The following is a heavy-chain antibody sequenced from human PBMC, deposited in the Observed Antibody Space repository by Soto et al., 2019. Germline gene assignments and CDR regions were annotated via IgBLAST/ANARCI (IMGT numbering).Heavy chain of an antibody. V-gene: IGHV3-23*01. CDR3: EQARQLVRTGMDV. J-gene: IGHJ6*02. Sequence: HPXESLSLSSAASSITFSGNSMTWVRQAPGRGLEWVSSISSVVTGTYYAASVKGRFTISRDNPKDTVYLQMNSLRAEDTALYYCEQARQLVRTGMDVCGQGTTVTVSS. D-gene: IGHD6-13*01. CDR2: ISSVVTGT. CDR1: SITFSGNS.